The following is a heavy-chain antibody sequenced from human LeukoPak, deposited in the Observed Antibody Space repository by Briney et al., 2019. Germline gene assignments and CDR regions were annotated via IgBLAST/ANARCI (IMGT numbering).Heavy chain of an antibody. J-gene: IGHJ6*02. CDR3: AKDLAASRQDFYDYGMDV. CDR1: GFTFSSFA. D-gene: IGHD6-6*01. Sequence: GGSLRLSCAASGFTFSSFAMSWVRQAPGKGLEWVSAISGSGGSTHYADSVEGRFTISRDNSKNTLYLQMNSLRAEDTAVYYCAKDLAASRQDFYDYGMDVWGQGTTVTVSS. CDR2: ISGSGGST. V-gene: IGHV3-23*01.